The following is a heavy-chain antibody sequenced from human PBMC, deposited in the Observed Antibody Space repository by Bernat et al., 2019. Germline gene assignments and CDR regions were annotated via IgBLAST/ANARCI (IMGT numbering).Heavy chain of an antibody. CDR1: GGSFSGYY. J-gene: IGHJ4*02. Sequence: QVQLQQWGAGLLKPSETLSLTCAVYGGSFSGYYWSWIRQPPGKGLEWIGEINHSGSTNYNPSLKSRVTISVDTSKNQFSLKLSSVTAADTAVYYCARGLASYYYGSGTRYVDYGGQGTLVTVSA. CDR2: INHSGST. D-gene: IGHD3-10*01. CDR3: ARGLASYYYGSGTRYVDY. V-gene: IGHV4-34*01.